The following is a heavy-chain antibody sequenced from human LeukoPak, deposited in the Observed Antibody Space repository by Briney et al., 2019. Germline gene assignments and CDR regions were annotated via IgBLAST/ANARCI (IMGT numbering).Heavy chain of an antibody. CDR1: TFSFSRYP. Sequence: GGSLRLSCAASTFSFSRYPMGWVRQAPGKGLEWVSGISAGGDGTYHADPVKGRFTISRDNSKNTLYLQMNSLRAEDTAVYYCASYDAFDIWGQGTMVTVSS. V-gene: IGHV3-23*01. CDR3: ASYDAFDI. J-gene: IGHJ3*02. CDR2: ISAGGDGT.